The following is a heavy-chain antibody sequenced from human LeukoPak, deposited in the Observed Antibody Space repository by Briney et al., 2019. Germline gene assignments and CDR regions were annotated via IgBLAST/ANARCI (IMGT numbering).Heavy chain of an antibody. Sequence: GGSLRLSCAASGFTFSSYWMTWVRQAPGKGLEWVANMKHDGTKKNYADSVKGRFTISRDNAKNSLYLQMNSLRAEDTALYYCARIVGADEGADYWGQGTLATVSS. CDR2: MKHDGTKK. CDR1: GFTFSSYW. CDR3: ARIVGADEGADY. D-gene: IGHD1-26*01. V-gene: IGHV3-7*01. J-gene: IGHJ4*02.